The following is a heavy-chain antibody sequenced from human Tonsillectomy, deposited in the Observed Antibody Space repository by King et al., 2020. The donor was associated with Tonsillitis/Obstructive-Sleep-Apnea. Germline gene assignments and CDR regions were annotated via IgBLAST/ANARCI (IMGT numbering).Heavy chain of an antibody. CDR1: GYSFTNYW. J-gene: IGHJ3*02. Sequence: VQLVESGAEVKKPGESLRISCKVSGYSFTNYWINWVRQMPGKGLEWMGRIDPSDSFTNYSPSFQGHVTISADKSISTAYLQWSSLKASDTAMYYCATGSEEMATNDAFDIWGQGTMVTVSS. CDR2: IDPSDSFT. CDR3: ATGSEEMATNDAFDI. D-gene: IGHD5-24*01. V-gene: IGHV5-10-1*03.